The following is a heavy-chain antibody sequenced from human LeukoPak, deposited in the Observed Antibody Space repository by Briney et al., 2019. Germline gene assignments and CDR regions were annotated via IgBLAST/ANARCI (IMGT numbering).Heavy chain of an antibody. J-gene: IGHJ4*02. CDR3: ARISSSWYPDY. CDR2: IYYSGST. D-gene: IGHD6-13*01. Sequence: RASETLSLTCTVSGGSISNYYWSWIRQPPGKGLEWIGYIYYSGSTNYNPSLKSRVTISVDTSKNQFSLKLSSVTAADTAVYYCARISSSWYPDYWGQGTLVTVSS. V-gene: IGHV4-59*01. CDR1: GGSISNYY.